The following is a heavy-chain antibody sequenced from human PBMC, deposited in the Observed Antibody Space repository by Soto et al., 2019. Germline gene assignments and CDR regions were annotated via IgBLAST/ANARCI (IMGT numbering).Heavy chain of an antibody. CDR3: AAQNKYGDFLDDAFDI. CDR1: GFTFTSSA. J-gene: IGHJ3*02. V-gene: IGHV1-58*01. CDR2: IVVGSGNT. D-gene: IGHD4-17*01. Sequence: SVKVSCKASGFTFTSSAVQWVRQARGQRLEWIGWIVVGSGNTNYAQKFQERVTITRDMSTSTAYMELSSLRSEDTAVYYCAAQNKYGDFLDDAFDIWGQGTMVTVS.